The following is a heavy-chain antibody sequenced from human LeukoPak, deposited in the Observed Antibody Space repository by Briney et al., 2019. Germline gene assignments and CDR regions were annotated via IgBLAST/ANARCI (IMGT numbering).Heavy chain of an antibody. J-gene: IGHJ3*02. CDR1: GGSISSYY. CDR3: ARGGTAVTAPYAFDI. Sequence: SETLSLTCTVSGGSISSYYWSWIRQPPGKGLEWIGYIYYSGSTNCNPSVKSRVAMSVDTSKKQFSLKLSSLTAADTAVYYCARGGTAVTAPYAFDIWGQGTMVTLSS. D-gene: IGHD4-17*01. CDR2: IYYSGST. V-gene: IGHV4-59*01.